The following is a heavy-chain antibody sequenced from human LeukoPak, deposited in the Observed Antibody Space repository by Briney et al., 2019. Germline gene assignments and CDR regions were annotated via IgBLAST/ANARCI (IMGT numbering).Heavy chain of an antibody. CDR3: VRNDGDDAFDI. Sequence: ASVKVSCKASGYTFTSYYMHWVRQAPGQGLEWMGIINPSGGSTSYAQKFQGRVTMTRDTSTSTVYMELSSLRSEDTAVYYCVRNDGDDAFDIWGQGTMVTVSS. CDR2: INPSGGST. V-gene: IGHV1-46*01. J-gene: IGHJ3*02. CDR1: GYTFTSYY. D-gene: IGHD4-17*01.